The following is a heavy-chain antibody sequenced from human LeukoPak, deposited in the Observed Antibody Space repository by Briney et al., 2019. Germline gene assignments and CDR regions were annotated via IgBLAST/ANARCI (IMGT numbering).Heavy chain of an antibody. J-gene: IGHJ6*03. V-gene: IGHV3-21*01. CDR2: ISSSSSYI. D-gene: IGHD2-2*01. CDR3: ARASVWVVVPAAMSYYMDV. Sequence: GGSLRLSCTASGFTFSSYSMNWVRQAPGKGLEWVSSISSSSSYIYYADSVKGRFTISRDNAKNSLYLQMNSLRAEDTAVYYCARASVWVVVPAAMSYYMDVWGKGTTATVSS. CDR1: GFTFSSYS.